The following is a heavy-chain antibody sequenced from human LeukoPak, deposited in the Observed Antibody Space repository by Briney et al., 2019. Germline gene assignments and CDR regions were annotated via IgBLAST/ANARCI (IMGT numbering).Heavy chain of an antibody. V-gene: IGHV5-51*01. J-gene: IGHJ3*01. D-gene: IGHD1-26*01. CDR3: ARSQSGSYSDAFDV. CDR1: GYTFTSYW. CDR2: IYPGDSDT. Sequence: GESLKISCKGSGYTFTSYWIGWVRQMPGKGLEWMGIIYPGDSDTRYSPAFQGQVTISADKSISTAYLQWSSLRASDTAMFYCARSQSGSYSDAFDVWGQGTMVTVSS.